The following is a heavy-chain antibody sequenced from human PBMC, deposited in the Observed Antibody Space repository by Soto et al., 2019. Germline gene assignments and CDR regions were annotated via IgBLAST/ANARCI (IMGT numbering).Heavy chain of an antibody. CDR3: ARPYYDSSGSNPGVRFDP. J-gene: IGHJ5*02. CDR1: GYSFTSYW. Sequence: PGESLKISCKGSGYSFTSYWIGWVRQMPGKGLEWMGIIYPGDSDTRYSPSFQGQVTISADKSISTAYLQWSSLKASDTAMYYCARPYYDSSGSNPGVRFDPWGQGTLVTVSS. V-gene: IGHV5-51*01. CDR2: IYPGDSDT. D-gene: IGHD3-22*01.